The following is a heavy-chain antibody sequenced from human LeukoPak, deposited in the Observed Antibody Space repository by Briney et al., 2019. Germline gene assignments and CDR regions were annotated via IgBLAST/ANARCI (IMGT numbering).Heavy chain of an antibody. J-gene: IGHJ5*02. CDR2: IYYSGST. CDR3: ARRSGYSPNWFDP. D-gene: IGHD3-3*01. Sequence: PSETLSLTCTVSGGSVSSGNYYWSWIPQPPGKGLEWIGYIYYSGSTNYNPSLKSRVTMSVDTSKNQFSLKLTSVTAADTAVYYCARRSGYSPNWFDPWGQGTLVTVSS. V-gene: IGHV4-61*01. CDR1: GGSVSSGNYY.